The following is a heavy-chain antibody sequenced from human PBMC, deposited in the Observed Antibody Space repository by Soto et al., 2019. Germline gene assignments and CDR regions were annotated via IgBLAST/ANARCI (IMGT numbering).Heavy chain of an antibody. D-gene: IGHD2-2*01. CDR1: GYTFTSYG. CDR3: ARDLSLYNCSSTSCYVEFDY. J-gene: IGHJ4*02. CDR2: ISAYNGNT. Sequence: QVQLVQSGAEVKKPGASVKVSCKASGYTFTSYGISWVRQAPGQGLEWMGWISAYNGNTNYAQKLQGRVTMTTDTSTSTAYTELRSLRSDDTAVYYCARDLSLYNCSSTSCYVEFDYWGQGTLVTVSS. V-gene: IGHV1-18*01.